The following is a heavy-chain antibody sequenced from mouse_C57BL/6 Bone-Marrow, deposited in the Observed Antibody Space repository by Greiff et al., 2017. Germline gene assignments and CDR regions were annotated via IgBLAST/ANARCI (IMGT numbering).Heavy chain of an antibody. V-gene: IGHV1-72*01. CDR1: GYTFTSYW. J-gene: IGHJ1*03. D-gene: IGHD1-1*01. CDR2: IDPNSGGT. CDR3: ARDYYGSSNYWYFDV. Sequence: VQLQQPGAELVKPGASVKLSCKASGYTFTSYWMHWVKQRPGRGLEWIGRIDPNSGGTKYNEKFKSKATLTVDKPSRTAYMQLSSLTSEDSAVYYCARDYYGSSNYWYFDVWGTGTTVTVSS.